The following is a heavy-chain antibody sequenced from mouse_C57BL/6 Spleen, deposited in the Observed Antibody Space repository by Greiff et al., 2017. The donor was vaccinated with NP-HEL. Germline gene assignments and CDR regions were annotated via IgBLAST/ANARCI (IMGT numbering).Heavy chain of an antibody. CDR3: ATAYYYGSSPYAMDY. V-gene: IGHV1-72*01. J-gene: IGHJ4*01. CDR1: GYTFTSYW. CDR2: IDPNSGGT. D-gene: IGHD1-1*01. Sequence: VQLQQSGAELVKLSCKASGYTFTSYWMHWVKQRPGRGLEWIGRIDPNSGGTKYNEKFKSKATLTVDKPSSTAYMQLSSLTSEDSAVYYCATAYYYGSSPYAMDYWGQGTSVTVSS.